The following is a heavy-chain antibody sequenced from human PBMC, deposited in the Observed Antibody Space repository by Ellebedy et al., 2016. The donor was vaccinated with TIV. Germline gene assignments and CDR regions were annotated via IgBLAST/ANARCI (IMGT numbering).Heavy chain of an antibody. Sequence: GGSLRLSXAASGFTFSSFWMSWVRQAPGKGLEWVANIKHNGREKYYVDSVRGRFTISRDNAKNSLYLHMNTLRAEDTAVYFCARSIAATDSDAFDVWGQGTMVTDSS. D-gene: IGHD6-25*01. CDR1: GFTFSSFW. J-gene: IGHJ3*01. CDR3: ARSIAATDSDAFDV. V-gene: IGHV3-7*02. CDR2: IKHNGREK.